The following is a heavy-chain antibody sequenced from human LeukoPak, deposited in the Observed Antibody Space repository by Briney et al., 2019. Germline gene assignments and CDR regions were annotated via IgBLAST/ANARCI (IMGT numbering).Heavy chain of an antibody. V-gene: IGHV4-59*01. CDR3: AREDGRPKGLDV. J-gene: IGHJ6*02. CDR1: GGSMRRYY. D-gene: IGHD2-8*01. CDR2: VYNSVTT. Sequence: SETLSLTCTVSGGSMRRYYWTWIRQPPGKGLEWLGYVYNSVTTVYNPSLNSRVTTSADTSKNQISLTLHSVTAADTAVYFCAREDGRPKGLDVWGRGTPVTVSS.